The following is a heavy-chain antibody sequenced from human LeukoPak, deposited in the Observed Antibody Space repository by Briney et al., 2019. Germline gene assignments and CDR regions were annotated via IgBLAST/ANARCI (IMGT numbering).Heavy chain of an antibody. J-gene: IGHJ3*02. Sequence: ASVKVSCKASGYTFTSYAMNWVRQAPGQGLEWMGWINTNTGNPTYAQGFTGRFVFSLDTSVSTAYLQWSSLKASDTAMYYCARRRYYYDSNGYIDVFDIWGQGTMVTVSS. D-gene: IGHD3-22*01. V-gene: IGHV7-4-1*02. CDR3: ARRRYYYDSNGYIDVFDI. CDR2: INTNTGNP. CDR1: GYTFTSYA.